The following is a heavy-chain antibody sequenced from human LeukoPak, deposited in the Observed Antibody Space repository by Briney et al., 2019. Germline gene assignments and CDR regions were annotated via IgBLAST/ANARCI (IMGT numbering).Heavy chain of an antibody. CDR1: GGSISSYY. V-gene: IGHV4-59*12. J-gene: IGHJ6*03. CDR2: IYYSGST. D-gene: IGHD2-2*02. CDR3: ARVYLGYYYYMDV. Sequence: SETLSLTCTVSGGSISSYYWSWIRQPPGEGLEWIGYIYYSGSTNYNPSLKSRVTISVDTSKNQFSLKLSSMTAADTAVYYCARVYLGYYYYMDVWDKGTTVTVSS.